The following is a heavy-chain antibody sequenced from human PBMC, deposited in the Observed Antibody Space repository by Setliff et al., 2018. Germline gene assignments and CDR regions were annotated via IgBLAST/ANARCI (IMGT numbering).Heavy chain of an antibody. V-gene: IGHV4-39*07. CDR2: IYYRGST. Sequence: SETLSLTCTVSGGSISSSNYYWGWIRQPPGKGLEWIGSIYYRGSTYYNPSLKSRVTISIDTSKNQFSLKLSSVTAADTAVYYCARDLYDYVWGTYRYHDAFDIWGQGTMVTVSS. CDR3: ARDLYDYVWGTYRYHDAFDI. J-gene: IGHJ3*02. D-gene: IGHD3-16*02. CDR1: GGSISSSNYY.